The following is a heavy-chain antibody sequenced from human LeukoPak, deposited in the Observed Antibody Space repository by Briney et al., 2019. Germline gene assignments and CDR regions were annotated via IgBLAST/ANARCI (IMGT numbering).Heavy chain of an antibody. CDR2: IRSIAYGGTT. Sequence: PGGSLRLSCTTSGFPFGDYVVHWVRQAPGKGLEWVGLIRSIAYGGTTEYAASVKGRFSISRDDSKSIAYLQMKSLKTEDTAVYSCTFYYDFWSGQSAGGMDVWGQGTAVTVSS. J-gene: IGHJ6*02. CDR1: GFPFGDYV. D-gene: IGHD3-3*01. CDR3: TFYYDFWSGQSAGGMDV. V-gene: IGHV3-49*04.